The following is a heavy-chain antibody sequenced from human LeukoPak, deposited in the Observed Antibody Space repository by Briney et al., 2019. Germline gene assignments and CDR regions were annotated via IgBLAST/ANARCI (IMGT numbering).Heavy chain of an antibody. V-gene: IGHV4-34*01. D-gene: IGHD3-22*01. CDR2: INHSGST. J-gene: IGHJ4*02. CDR1: GGSFSGYY. CDR3: ARELGRDSSGYYPLDY. Sequence: KTSETLSLTCAVYGGSFSGYYWSWIRQPPGKGLEWIGEINHSGSTNYNPSLKSRVTIPVDTSKNQFSLKLSSVTAADTAVYYCARELGRDSSGYYPLDYWGQGTLVTVSS.